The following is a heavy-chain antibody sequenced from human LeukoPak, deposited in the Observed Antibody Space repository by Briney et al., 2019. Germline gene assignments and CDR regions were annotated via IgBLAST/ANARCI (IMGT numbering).Heavy chain of an antibody. V-gene: IGHV1-69*01. CDR1: GGTFSSYA. CDR2: IIPIFGTA. D-gene: IGHD3-22*01. CDR3: ASLLTYYYDSSGYSV. J-gene: IGHJ4*02. Sequence: SVKVSCKASGGTFSSYAISWVRQAPGQGLEWMGGIIPIFGTANCAQKFQGRVTITADESTSTAYMELSSLRSEDTAVYYCASLLTYYYDSSGYSVWGQGTLVTVSS.